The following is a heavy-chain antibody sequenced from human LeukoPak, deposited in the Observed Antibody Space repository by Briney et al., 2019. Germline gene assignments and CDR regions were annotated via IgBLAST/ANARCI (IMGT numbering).Heavy chain of an antibody. J-gene: IGHJ4*02. D-gene: IGHD6-13*01. CDR1: GFTFSSYE. CDR2: ISSSGSTI. V-gene: IGHV3-48*03. CDR3: GGMAAAGTFDY. Sequence: GGSLRLSCAASGFTFSSYEMNWVRQAPGKGLEWVSYISSSGSTIYYADSVKGRFTISRDNAKNSLYLQMNSLRAEDTAVYYCGGMAAAGTFDYWGQGTLVTVSS.